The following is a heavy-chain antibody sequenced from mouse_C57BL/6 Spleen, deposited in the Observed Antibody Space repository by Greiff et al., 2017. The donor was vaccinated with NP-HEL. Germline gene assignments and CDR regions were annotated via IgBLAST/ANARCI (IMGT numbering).Heavy chain of an antibody. J-gene: IGHJ2*01. CDR1: GYTFTSYW. D-gene: IGHD1-1*01. Sequence: QVQLKQPGAELVKPGASVKLSCKASGYTFTSYWMQWVKQRPGQGLEWIGEIDPSDSYTNYNQKFKGKATLTVDTSSSTAYMQLSSLTSEDSAVYYCARGGDYYGSSYGYWGQGTTLTVSS. CDR3: ARGGDYYGSSYGY. CDR2: IDPSDSYT. V-gene: IGHV1-50*01.